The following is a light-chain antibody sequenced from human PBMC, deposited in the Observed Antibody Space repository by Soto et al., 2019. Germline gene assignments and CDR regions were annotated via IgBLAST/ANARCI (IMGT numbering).Light chain of an antibody. CDR3: SSYSSSGTLFV. V-gene: IGLV2-14*01. Sequence: QSALTQPASVSGSPGQSITISCTGTITDIGAYNYVSWYQQHPGKAPKLLIYGVSSRPSGVSNRFSGSKSGNAAYLTISGLQADDEAEYYCSSYSSSGTLFVFGTGTKLTVL. J-gene: IGLJ1*01. CDR2: GVS. CDR1: ITDIGAYNY.